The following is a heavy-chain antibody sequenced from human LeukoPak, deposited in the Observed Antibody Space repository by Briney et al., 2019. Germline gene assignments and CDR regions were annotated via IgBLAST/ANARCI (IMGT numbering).Heavy chain of an antibody. CDR3: ATGWIRGGYFWFDP. CDR2: ISAYNGNT. V-gene: IGHV1-18*01. CDR1: GYTFTSYG. D-gene: IGHD3-10*01. J-gene: IGHJ5*02. Sequence: ASVKVSCKASGYTFTSYGIRWVRQAPGQGLEWMGWISAYNGNTNYAQKLQGRVTMTTDTSTSTAYMELRSLRSDDTAVYYCATGWIRGGYFWFDPWGQGTLVTVSS.